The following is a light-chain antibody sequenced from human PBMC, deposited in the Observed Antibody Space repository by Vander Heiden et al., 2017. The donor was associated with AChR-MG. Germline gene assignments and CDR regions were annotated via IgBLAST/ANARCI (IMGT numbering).Light chain of an antibody. CDR1: SSDVGSYNH. V-gene: IGLV2-14*01. Sequence: QSALTQPASVSGSPGQSITMSCTGTSSDVGSYNHVSWYQQHPGQAPKVMIHDVSSLPSGVSNRFSCSKSGNTASLTISGLLAEDEAEYYCSSYSSSSTPWVFGGVTTLTVL. CDR3: SSYSSSSTPWV. J-gene: IGLJ3*02. CDR2: DVS.